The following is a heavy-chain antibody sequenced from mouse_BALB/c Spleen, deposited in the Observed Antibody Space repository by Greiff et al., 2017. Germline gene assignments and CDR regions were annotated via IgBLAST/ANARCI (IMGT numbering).Heavy chain of an antibody. D-gene: IGHD2-10*01. CDR1: GYSITSDYA. CDR2: ISYSGST. V-gene: IGHV3-2*02. CDR3: ARSPTTLSFDY. Sequence: EVQLQESGPGLVKPSQSLSLTCTVTGYSITSDYAWNWIRQFPGNKLEWMGYISYSGSTSYNPSLKSRISITRDTSKNQFFLQLNSVTTEDTATYYCARSPTTLSFDYWGQGTTLTVSS. J-gene: IGHJ2*01.